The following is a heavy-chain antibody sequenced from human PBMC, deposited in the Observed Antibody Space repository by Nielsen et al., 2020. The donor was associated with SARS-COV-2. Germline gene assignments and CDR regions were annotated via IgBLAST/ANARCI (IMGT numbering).Heavy chain of an antibody. CDR1: GFTFGSYG. V-gene: IGHV3-33*08. Sequence: GESLKISCAASGFTFGSYGMHWVRQAPGKGLEWVAVIWYDGSNKYYADSVKGRFTISRDNSKNTLYLQMNSLRAEDTAVYYCARDGFSSSWNNWFDPWGQGTLVTVSS. D-gene: IGHD6-13*01. CDR3: ARDGFSSSWNNWFDP. CDR2: IWYDGSNK. J-gene: IGHJ5*02.